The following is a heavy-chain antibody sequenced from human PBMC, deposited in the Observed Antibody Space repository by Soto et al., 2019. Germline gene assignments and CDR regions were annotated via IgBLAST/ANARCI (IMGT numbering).Heavy chain of an antibody. D-gene: IGHD6-13*01. Sequence: SETLSLTCTVSGDSISSSYYWGWIRQPPGKGLEWIGSIFYSGKTYYNPSLKSRVTISVDTSKNQFSLKLSSVTAADTAEYYCARHKDTSSRYLLPEYWGQGTLVTVSS. CDR2: IFYSGKT. CDR1: GDSISSSYY. V-gene: IGHV4-39*01. CDR3: ARHKDTSSRYLLPEY. J-gene: IGHJ4*02.